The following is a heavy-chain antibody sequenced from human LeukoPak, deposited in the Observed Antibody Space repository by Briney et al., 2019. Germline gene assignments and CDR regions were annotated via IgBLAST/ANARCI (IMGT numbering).Heavy chain of an antibody. D-gene: IGHD1-7*01. J-gene: IGHJ4*02. V-gene: IGHV3-21*01. Sequence: PGGSLRLSCAASGFTFSSYWMSWVRQAPGKGLEWVSSISSSSSYIYYADSVKGRFTISRDNAKNSLYLQMNSLRAEDTAVYYCAELSTGYWGQGTLVTVSS. CDR1: GFTFSSYW. CDR3: AELSTGY. CDR2: ISSSSSYI.